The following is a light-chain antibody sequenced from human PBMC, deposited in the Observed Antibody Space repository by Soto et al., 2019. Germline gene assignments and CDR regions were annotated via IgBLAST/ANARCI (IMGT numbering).Light chain of an antibody. V-gene: IGKV3-20*01. Sequence: IGLKQSPGTLSLSPGERATLSCRASQSVSSSYLACYQQKPGQAPRLLIYGASSRATGIPDRFSGSGSGTDFTLTISRLEPEDFAVYYCQQYGSSFFTFGQGTLLEIK. J-gene: IGKJ5*01. CDR1: QSVSSSY. CDR3: QQYGSSFFT. CDR2: GAS.